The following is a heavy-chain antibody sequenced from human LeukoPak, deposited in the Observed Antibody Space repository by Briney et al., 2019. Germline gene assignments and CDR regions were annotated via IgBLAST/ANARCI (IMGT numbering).Heavy chain of an antibody. CDR3: AKLVGYDNSGNYFDY. J-gene: IGHJ4*02. V-gene: IGHV3-23*01. Sequence: GGSLRLSCAASGFTLSSYAMSWVRQAPGKGLEWVSAISGSGGSTYYADSVKGRFTISRDNSKNTLYLQMNSLRAEDTAVYYCAKLVGYDNSGNYFDYWGQGTLVTVSS. D-gene: IGHD3-22*01. CDR1: GFTLSSYA. CDR2: ISGSGGST.